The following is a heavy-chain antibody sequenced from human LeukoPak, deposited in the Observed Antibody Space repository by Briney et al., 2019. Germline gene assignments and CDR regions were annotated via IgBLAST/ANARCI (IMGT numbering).Heavy chain of an antibody. J-gene: IGHJ6*04. CDR3: ARPNLGRVRRVSDYYYYSGMDA. CDR1: GGSFSGYY. Sequence: PSETLSLTCAVYGGSFSGYYWSWIRQPPGKGLEWIGEMNHSGSTNYNPSLKSRVTISLDTSTNQFSLKLSTVPAADTAVYYCARPNLGRVRRVSDYYYYSGMDAWAKGPRSPSPQ. V-gene: IGHV4-34*01. D-gene: IGHD3-10*01. CDR2: MNHSGST.